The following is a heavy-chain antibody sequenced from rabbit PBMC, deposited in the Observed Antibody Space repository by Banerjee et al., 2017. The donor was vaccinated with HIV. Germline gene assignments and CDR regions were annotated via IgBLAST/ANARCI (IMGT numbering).Heavy chain of an antibody. D-gene: IGHD2-1*01. CDR1: GFDLSNYYY. Sequence: QQQLEESGGGLVKPGGTLTLTCKASGFDLSNYYYMCWVRQAPGKGLEWIGIIYAGEGSTDYASWVNGRFTISSDNAQNTVDLQMNSLTAADTATYFCARGYDDYVIWEHYWLDLWGQGTLVTVS. V-gene: IGHV1S43*01. J-gene: IGHJ5*01. CDR2: IYAGEGST. CDR3: ARGYDDYVIWEHYWLDL.